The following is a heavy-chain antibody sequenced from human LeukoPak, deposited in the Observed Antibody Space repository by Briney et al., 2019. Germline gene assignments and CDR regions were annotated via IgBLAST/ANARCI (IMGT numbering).Heavy chain of an antibody. D-gene: IGHD6-6*01. Sequence: ASVKVSCKAPGYIFTSYYMYWVRQAPGQGLEWMGTINPSGGSISYAQKFQGRVTMTRDTSKNQFSLKLSSVTAADTAVYYCAREIGSSFGYYYYMDVWGKGTTVTVSS. CDR3: AREIGSSFGYYYYMDV. V-gene: IGHV1-46*01. CDR2: INPSGGSI. CDR1: GYIFTSYY. J-gene: IGHJ6*03.